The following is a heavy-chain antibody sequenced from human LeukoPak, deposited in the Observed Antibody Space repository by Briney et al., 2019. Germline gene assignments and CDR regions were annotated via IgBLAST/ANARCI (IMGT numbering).Heavy chain of an antibody. Sequence: PSEALSLTGTVSGGSISSYCWSWIRQPPGKGLEWIGYIYYSGSINYNPSLKSRVTISVDTSKNQFSPKLRSVTAADTAVYYCARYSGSYSGFDYWGQGTLVTVSS. CDR1: GGSISSYC. J-gene: IGHJ4*02. V-gene: IGHV4-59*08. CDR2: IYYSGSI. D-gene: IGHD1-26*01. CDR3: ARYSGSYSGFDY.